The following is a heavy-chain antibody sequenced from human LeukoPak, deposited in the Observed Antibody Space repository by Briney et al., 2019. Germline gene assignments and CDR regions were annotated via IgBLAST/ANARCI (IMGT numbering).Heavy chain of an antibody. CDR3: ARLVVVPAAMRRLLDY. CDR2: ISAYNGNT. CDR1: GYTFTSYG. Sequence: ASVKVSCKASGYTFTSYGISWARQAPGQGLEWMGWISAYNGNTNYAQKLQGRVTMTTDTSTSTAYMELRSLRSDDTAVYYCARLVVVPAAMRRLLDYWGQGTLVTVSS. D-gene: IGHD2-2*01. V-gene: IGHV1-18*01. J-gene: IGHJ4*02.